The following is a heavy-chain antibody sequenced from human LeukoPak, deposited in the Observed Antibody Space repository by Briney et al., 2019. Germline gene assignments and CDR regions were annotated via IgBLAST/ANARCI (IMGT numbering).Heavy chain of an antibody. CDR2: ILDRGST. CDR1: DDSIRTNHYY. J-gene: IGHJ4*02. V-gene: IGHV4-39*07. Sequence: SETLSLTCTVSDDSIRTNHYYWGWIRQPPGKGLEWIGRILDRGSTYYNPSLKSRVTISVDTSRNQFSLNLRSVTAADTAVYYCARESDYCGGDCFDYWGQGTLVTVSS. D-gene: IGHD2-21*01. CDR3: ARESDYCGGDCFDY.